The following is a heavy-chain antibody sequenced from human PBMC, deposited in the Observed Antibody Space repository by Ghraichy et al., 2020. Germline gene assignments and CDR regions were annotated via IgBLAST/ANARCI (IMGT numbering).Heavy chain of an antibody. V-gene: IGHV3-13*01. J-gene: IGHJ6*02. CDR1: GFTFSSYD. CDR3: ARARGEYYYYGMDV. Sequence: WGSLRLSCAASGFTFSSYDMHWVRQATGKGLEWVSAIGTAGDTYYPGSVKGRFTISRENAKNSLYLQMNSLRAGDTAVYYCARARGEYYYYGMDVWGQGTTVTVSS. CDR2: IGTAGDT.